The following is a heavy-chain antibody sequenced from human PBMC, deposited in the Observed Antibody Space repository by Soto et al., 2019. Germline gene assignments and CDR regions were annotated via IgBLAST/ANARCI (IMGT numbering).Heavy chain of an antibody. D-gene: IGHD2-2*01. V-gene: IGHV4-30-4*08. CDR1: GGSISSGAYY. CDR3: ASLPVLYGMDV. CDR2: IYYSGST. Sequence: LSLTCTVSGGSISSGAYYWSWIRQHPGKGLEWIGYIYYSGSTYYNPSLKSRVTISVDTSKNQFSLKLSSVTAADTAVYYCASLPVLYGMDVWGQGTTVTVSS. J-gene: IGHJ6*02.